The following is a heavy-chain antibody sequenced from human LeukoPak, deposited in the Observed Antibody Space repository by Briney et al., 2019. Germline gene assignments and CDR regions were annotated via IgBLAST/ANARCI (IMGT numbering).Heavy chain of an antibody. CDR3: ASRFSGWVGAFDI. CDR2: IIPIFGTA. J-gene: IGHJ3*02. D-gene: IGHD6-19*01. V-gene: IGHV1-69*13. Sequence: SVKVSCKASGGTFSSYAISWVRQAPGQGLEWMGGIIPIFGTANYAQKFQGRVTITADESTSTAYMELSSLRSEDTAVYYCASRFSGWVGAFDIWGQGTMVTVSP. CDR1: GGTFSSYA.